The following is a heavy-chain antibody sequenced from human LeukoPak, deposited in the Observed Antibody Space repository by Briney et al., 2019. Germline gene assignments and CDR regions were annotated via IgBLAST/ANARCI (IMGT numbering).Heavy chain of an antibody. J-gene: IGHJ6*02. V-gene: IGHV3-43*02. CDR1: GFSFEEYA. CDR3: AKEGSSYSSGWNNLFYYYYGMDV. Sequence: PGGSLRLSCAVSGFSFEEYAMHWVRQAPGKGLDWISLINGVGTSRFYADSVKGRFTISRDNSRNSLFLQLNSLRIEDTALYYCAKEGSSYSSGWNNLFYYYYGMDVWGQGTTVTVSS. D-gene: IGHD6-19*01. CDR2: INGVGTSR.